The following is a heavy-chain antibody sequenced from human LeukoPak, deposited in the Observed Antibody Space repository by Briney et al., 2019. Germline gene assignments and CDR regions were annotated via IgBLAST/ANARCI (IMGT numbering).Heavy chain of an antibody. J-gene: IGHJ2*01. V-gene: IGHV3-9*01. CDR1: GFTFDDYA. D-gene: IGHD3-9*01. CDR2: ISWNSGSI. CDR3: AKANYDILTGYYLYWYFDL. Sequence: GGSLRLSCAASGFTFDDYAMHWDRQAPGKGLEWVSSISWNSGSIGYADSVKGRFTISRDNAKNSLYLQMNSLRAEDTALYYCAKANYDILTGYYLYWYFDLWGRGTLVTVSS.